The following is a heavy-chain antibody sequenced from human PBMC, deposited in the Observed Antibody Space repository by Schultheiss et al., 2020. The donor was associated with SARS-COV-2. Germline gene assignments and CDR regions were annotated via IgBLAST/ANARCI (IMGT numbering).Heavy chain of an antibody. V-gene: IGHV4-61*05. CDR2: MYYSGST. CDR3: ARLRLTLRYLLHSTYYYRLDV. J-gene: IGHJ6*02. Sequence: SETLSLTCTVSGGSISSSDCNWGWIRQPPGKGLEWIGYMYYSGSTNYNPSLKSRVTISVDTSKNQFSLKLSSVTAADTAVYYCARLRLTLRYLLHSTYYYRLDVWGQGTTVTVSS. CDR1: GGSISSSDCN. D-gene: IGHD3-9*01.